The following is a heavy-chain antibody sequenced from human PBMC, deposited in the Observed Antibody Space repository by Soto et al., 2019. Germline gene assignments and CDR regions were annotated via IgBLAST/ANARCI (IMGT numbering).Heavy chain of an antibody. J-gene: IGHJ6*02. Sequence: SETLSLTCTVSGGSISSYYWSWIRQPPGKGLEWIGYVYYSGSTNYNPSLKSRVTISVDTSKNQFSLKLSSVTAADTAVYYCAREGVSSSWYNYYGMDVWGQGTTVTV. CDR3: AREGVSSSWYNYYGMDV. D-gene: IGHD6-13*01. CDR1: GGSISSYY. V-gene: IGHV4-59*01. CDR2: VYYSGST.